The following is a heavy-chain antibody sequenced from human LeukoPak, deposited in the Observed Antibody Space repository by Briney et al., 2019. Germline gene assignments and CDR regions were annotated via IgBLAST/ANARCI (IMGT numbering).Heavy chain of an antibody. J-gene: IGHJ5*02. Sequence: PGGSLRLSCAASGFTFSSYSTNWVRQAPGKGLEWVSSISSSSSYIYYADSVKGRFTISRDNAKNSLYLQMNSLRAEDTAVYYCARGTDIRAGWFDPWGQGTLVTVSS. CDR3: ARGTDIRAGWFDP. CDR2: ISSSSSYI. CDR1: GFTFSSYS. V-gene: IGHV3-21*01. D-gene: IGHD2-15*01.